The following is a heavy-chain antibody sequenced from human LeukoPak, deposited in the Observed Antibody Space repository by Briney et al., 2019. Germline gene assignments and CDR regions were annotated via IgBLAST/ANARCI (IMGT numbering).Heavy chain of an antibody. Sequence: ASVKVSCKASGGTFSSYAISWVRQAPGQGLEWMGGIIPIFGTANYAQKFQGRVTITADESTSTAYMELSSLRSEDTAVYYCARVASGSYFGGNDWGQGTLVTVSS. J-gene: IGHJ4*02. D-gene: IGHD1-26*01. CDR3: ARVASGSYFGGND. V-gene: IGHV1-69*01. CDR1: GGTFSSYA. CDR2: IIPIFGTA.